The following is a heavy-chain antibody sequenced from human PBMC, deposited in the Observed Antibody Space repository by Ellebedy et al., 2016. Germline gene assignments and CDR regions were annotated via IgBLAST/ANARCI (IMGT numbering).Heavy chain of an antibody. V-gene: IGHV1-3*01. D-gene: IGHD3-10*01. CDR3: ARGSAEGRAFDY. Sequence: ASVKVSCKTSGYTFTRYAIHWVRQAPGQRLEWMGWINGGNGKTKYSEKFQDRVTITGDTPASTAYMELSRLTSEDPAVYYCARGSAEGRAFDYWGQGTLVTVSS. CDR1: GYTFTRYA. CDR2: INGGNGKT. J-gene: IGHJ4*02.